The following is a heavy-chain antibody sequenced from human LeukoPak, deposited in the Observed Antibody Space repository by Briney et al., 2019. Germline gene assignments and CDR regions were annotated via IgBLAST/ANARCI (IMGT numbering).Heavy chain of an antibody. J-gene: IGHJ5*02. CDR2: IYPGDSDT. D-gene: IGHD3-16*01. CDR3: ARRGSTENWLDP. V-gene: IGHV5-51*01. CDR1: GYSFTSFW. Sequence: GESLKISCKGSGYSFTSFWIAWVRQMPGKGLEWMGDIYPGDSDTRYSPSFQGQVTLSSDKSISTAYLQWSSLKASDTAIYYCARRGSTENWLDPWGQGTLVTVSS.